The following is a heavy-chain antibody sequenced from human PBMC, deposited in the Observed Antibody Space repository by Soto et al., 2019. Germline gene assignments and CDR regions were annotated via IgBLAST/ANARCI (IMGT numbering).Heavy chain of an antibody. Sequence: PSETLSLTCAVYGGSFSGYDWTWIRQPPGTGLEWIGEINHSGSSNYNPSLKSRVTISVDTSKNQFSLKLTSVTAADTAMYYCARDGVSSTEYTWNYGTYFDYWGQGALVTVSS. V-gene: IGHV4-34*01. CDR2: INHSGSS. D-gene: IGHD1-7*01. CDR3: ARDGVSSTEYTWNYGTYFDY. CDR1: GGSFSGYD. J-gene: IGHJ4*02.